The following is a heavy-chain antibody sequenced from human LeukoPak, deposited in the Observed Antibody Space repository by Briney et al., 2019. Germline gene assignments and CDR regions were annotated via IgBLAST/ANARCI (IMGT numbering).Heavy chain of an antibody. V-gene: IGHV4-4*09. CDR2: IYTSGST. CDR1: GGSISSYY. D-gene: IGHD6-13*01. CDR3: ARHKSSSWYGDFDP. Sequence: PSETLSLTCTVSGGSISSYYWSWIRQPPGKGLEWIGYIYTSGSTNYNPSLKSRVTISVDTSKNQFSLKLSSVTAADTAVYYCARHKSSSWYGDFDPWGQGTLVTVSS. J-gene: IGHJ5*02.